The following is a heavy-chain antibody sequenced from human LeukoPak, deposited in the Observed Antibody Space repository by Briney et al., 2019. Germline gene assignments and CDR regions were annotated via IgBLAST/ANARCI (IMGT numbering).Heavy chain of an antibody. Sequence: GASVKVSCKASGYTFTSYGISWVRQAPGQGLEWMGWISAYNGNTNYAQKLQGRVTMTTDTSTSTAYMELRSLRSEDTAVYYCARSPFLIYYDSSGTPYAFDIWGQGTMVTVSS. D-gene: IGHD3-22*01. V-gene: IGHV1-18*01. CDR3: ARSPFLIYYDSSGTPYAFDI. CDR1: GYTFTSYG. CDR2: ISAYNGNT. J-gene: IGHJ3*02.